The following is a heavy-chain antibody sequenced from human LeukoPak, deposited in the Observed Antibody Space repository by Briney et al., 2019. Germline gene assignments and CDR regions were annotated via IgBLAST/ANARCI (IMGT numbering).Heavy chain of an antibody. D-gene: IGHD3-16*01. J-gene: IGHJ6*02. CDR2: IYYSGST. Sequence: SQTLSLTCTVSGGSISSGGYYWSWIRQHPGKGLEWIGYIYYSGSTYYNPSLKSRVTISVDTSKNQLSLKLSSVTAADTAVYYCARDRLTGMDVWGQGTTVTVSS. V-gene: IGHV4-31*03. CDR1: GGSISSGGYY. CDR3: ARDRLTGMDV.